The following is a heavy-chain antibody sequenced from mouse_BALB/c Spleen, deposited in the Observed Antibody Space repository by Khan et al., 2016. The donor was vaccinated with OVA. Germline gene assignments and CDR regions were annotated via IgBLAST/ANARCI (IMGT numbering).Heavy chain of an antibody. J-gene: IGHJ4*01. D-gene: IGHD2-4*01. CDR3: ARAYYDYYREAMDY. CDR2: IWGDGST. V-gene: IGHV2-6-7*01. CDR1: GFSLTGYG. Sequence: QVQLKQSGPGPVAPSQSLSITCTVSGFSLTGYGVNWVRQPPGKGLEWLGMIWGDGSTDYNSALKSRLSISKDNSKSQVFLKMNSLQTEDTARYYCARAYYDYYREAMDYWGQGTSVTVSS.